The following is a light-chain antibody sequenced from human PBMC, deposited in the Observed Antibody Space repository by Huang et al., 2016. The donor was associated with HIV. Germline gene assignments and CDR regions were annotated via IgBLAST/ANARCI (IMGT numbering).Light chain of an antibody. V-gene: IGKV1-6*01. CDR3: LQDYNYPRT. J-gene: IGKJ1*01. CDR1: QGIRND. CDR2: AAS. Sequence: AIQMTQSPSSLSASIGDRVTITCRASQGIRNDLGWYQQKPGKAPKLLIYAASSLQSGVPSRCSGSGAGTDFTLTISSLQPEDFATYYCLQDYNYPRTFGQGTKVEIK.